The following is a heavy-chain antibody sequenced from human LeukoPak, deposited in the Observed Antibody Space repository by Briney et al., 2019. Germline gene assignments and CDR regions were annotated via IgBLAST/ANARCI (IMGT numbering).Heavy chain of an antibody. Sequence: PSESLSLTCAVYCGSFSGYYWSWIRQPPGKGLEWIGEINHSGSTNYNPSLKSRVTISVDTSKNQFSLKLSSVTAADTAVYYCARLGAGPTYYDFWSGYSSFYFDYWGQGTLVTVSS. CDR1: CGSFSGYY. V-gene: IGHV4-34*01. J-gene: IGHJ4*02. D-gene: IGHD3-3*01. CDR2: INHSGST. CDR3: ARLGAGPTYYDFWSGYSSFYFDY.